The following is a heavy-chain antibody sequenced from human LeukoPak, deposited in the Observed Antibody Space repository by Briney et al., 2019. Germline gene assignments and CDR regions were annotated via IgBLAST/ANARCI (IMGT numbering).Heavy chain of an antibody. CDR1: GDSFSSKSAA. J-gene: IGHJ4*02. Sequence: SQTLSLTCAISGDSFSSKSAAWIWIRQSPSRGLEWLGRTYFRSKWSNDYAESVKGRITIKPDTSKNQFSLQLNSVTPEDTAVYYCTRLSYGDYADWGRGTLVTVSS. CDR2: TYFRSKWSN. V-gene: IGHV6-1*01. D-gene: IGHD4-17*01. CDR3: TRLSYGDYAD.